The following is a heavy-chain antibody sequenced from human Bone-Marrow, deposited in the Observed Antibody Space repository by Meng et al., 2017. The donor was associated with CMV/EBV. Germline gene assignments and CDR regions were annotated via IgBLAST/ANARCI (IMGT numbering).Heavy chain of an antibody. J-gene: IGHJ4*01. CDR3: ARGRFYF. V-gene: IGHV3-53*01. Sequence: GESLKISCAASGFTVSSTYMSWVRQAPGKGLEWVSVIYSGGNIYQRDSLKGRFTISRDNSKNTVHLQMNSLTAEDTAVYYCARGRFYFWGQGTLVAASS. CDR2: IYSGGNI. CDR1: GFTVSSTY.